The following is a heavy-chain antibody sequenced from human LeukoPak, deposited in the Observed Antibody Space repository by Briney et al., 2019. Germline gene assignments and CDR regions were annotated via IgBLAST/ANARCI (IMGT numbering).Heavy chain of an antibody. CDR2: ISGSGGST. Sequence: PGGSLRLSCAASGFTFSSYAMSWVRQAPGKGLEWVSAISGSGGSTYYADSVKGRFTISRDNSKNTLYLQMNSLRAEDTAVYYCAKDGWIRIFGVVITNWFDPWGQGTLVTVSS. V-gene: IGHV3-23*01. CDR1: GFTFSSYA. D-gene: IGHD3-3*01. J-gene: IGHJ5*02. CDR3: AKDGWIRIFGVVITNWFDP.